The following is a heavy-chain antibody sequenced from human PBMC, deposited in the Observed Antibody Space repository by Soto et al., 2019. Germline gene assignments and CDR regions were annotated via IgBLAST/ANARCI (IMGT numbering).Heavy chain of an antibody. V-gene: IGHV4-30-2*01. D-gene: IGHD5-12*01. J-gene: IGHJ6*02. CDR2: IYHSGTT. CDR1: GGSINSGEYS. CDR3: ARAALRLSNGMDV. Sequence: QLQLQESGSGLVKPSETLSLTCAVSGGSINSGEYSWSWIRRPPGKGLEWIAYIYHSGTTYYNPSLKSRVSMSLDTYKNQFSLRLSSVTAADTAVYYCARAALRLSNGMDVWGQGTTVTVSS.